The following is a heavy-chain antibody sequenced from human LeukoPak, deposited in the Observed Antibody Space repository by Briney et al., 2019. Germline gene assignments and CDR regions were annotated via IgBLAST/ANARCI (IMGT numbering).Heavy chain of an antibody. V-gene: IGHV1-2*02. CDR1: GYTFTGYY. CDR2: INPNSGGT. Sequence: ASVKVSCKASGYTFTGYYMHWVRQAPGQGLEWMGWINPNSGGTNYAQKFQGRVTMTRDTSISTAYMELSRLRSDDTAVYYCARVYCGGDCFYYYYYGMDVWGQGTTVTVSS. CDR3: ARVYCGGDCFYYYYYGMDV. J-gene: IGHJ6*02. D-gene: IGHD2-21*02.